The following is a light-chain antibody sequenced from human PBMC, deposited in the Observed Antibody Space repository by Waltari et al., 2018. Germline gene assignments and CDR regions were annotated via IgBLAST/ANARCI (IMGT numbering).Light chain of an antibody. J-gene: IGLJ3*02. CDR2: DVT. V-gene: IGLV2-14*03. CDR1: RRDVGRSTH. Sequence: QSALTQPASVSGSPGQPITISCTGTRRDVGRSTHVSSYQQHPGEAPKLIIYDVTAPPTGVYSRFSGAKPGNTGSLTSSGLLAEDEADYFCSSYTTTNILVCGGGTRVTVL. CDR3: SSYTTTNILV.